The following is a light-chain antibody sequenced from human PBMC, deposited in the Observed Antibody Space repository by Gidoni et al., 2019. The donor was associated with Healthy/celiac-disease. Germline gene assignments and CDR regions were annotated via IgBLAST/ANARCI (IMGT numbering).Light chain of an antibody. CDR2: AAS. J-gene: IGKJ2*01. Sequence: DSQLTQSPSFLSASVGDRVTITCRASQGISSYLAWYQQKPGKAPKLLIYAASTLQSGVPSRCSGGGSGTEFTLTISSLQPEDFATYYCQQLNSYPRTFGQGTKLEIK. CDR1: QGISSY. V-gene: IGKV1-9*01. CDR3: QQLNSYPRT.